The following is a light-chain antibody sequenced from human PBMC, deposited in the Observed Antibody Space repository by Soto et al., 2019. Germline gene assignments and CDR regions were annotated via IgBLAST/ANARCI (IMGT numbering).Light chain of an antibody. V-gene: IGKV3-15*01. CDR2: VAS. J-gene: IGKJ4*01. Sequence: EIVMTQSPATLSVSPGERATLSCGASQSVSSNLAWYQQKPGQAPRLLIYVASTRATAIPARFSGSGSGTEFTLTISSLQSEDFAVYYCQQYNNWPLTFGGGTKVEIK. CDR1: QSVSSN. CDR3: QQYNNWPLT.